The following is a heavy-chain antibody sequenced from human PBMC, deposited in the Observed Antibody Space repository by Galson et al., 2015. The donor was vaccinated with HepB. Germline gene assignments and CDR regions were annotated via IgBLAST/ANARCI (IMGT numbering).Heavy chain of an antibody. D-gene: IGHD3-3*01. V-gene: IGHV5-51*03. CDR2: IYPGDSDT. J-gene: IGHJ5*02. CDR3: ARRVASYYDFWSGYYGSGFDP. Sequence: QSGAEVKKPGESLKISCKGSGYSFTSYWIGWVRQMPGKGLEWMGIIYPGDSDTRYSPSFQGQVTISADKSISTAYLQWSSLKASDTAMYYCARRVASYYDFWSGYYGSGFDPWGQGTLVTVSS. CDR1: GYSFTSYW.